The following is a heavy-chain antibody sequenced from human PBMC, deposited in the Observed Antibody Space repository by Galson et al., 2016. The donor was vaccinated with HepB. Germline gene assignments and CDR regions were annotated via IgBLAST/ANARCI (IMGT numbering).Heavy chain of an antibody. CDR3: AKEPNCDFWSGHPFDY. Sequence: SLRLSCAASGFTFSSYALSWVRQAPGKGLEWVSVISGSGGTTYYADSVKGRFTISRDNSKNALYLQMNSLRAEDTAVYYCAKEPNCDFWSGHPFDYWGQGTLVTVSS. J-gene: IGHJ4*02. D-gene: IGHD3-3*01. CDR1: GFTFSSYA. CDR2: ISGSGGTT. V-gene: IGHV3-23*01.